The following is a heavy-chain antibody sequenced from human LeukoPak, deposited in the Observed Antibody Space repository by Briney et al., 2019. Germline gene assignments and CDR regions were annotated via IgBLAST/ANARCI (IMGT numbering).Heavy chain of an antibody. D-gene: IGHD5-18*01. CDR3: ARGGGFSYGLAY. CDR2: IYSDGST. J-gene: IGHJ4*02. CDR1: GFTVSNNY. V-gene: IGHV3-53*01. Sequence: GESLKISCAASGFTVSNNYMSWVRQAPGKRLEWVSLIYSDGSTSYADSVKGRFTISRDNSKNTLYLQMNSLRAEDTAVYYCARGGGFSYGLAYWGQGILVTVSS.